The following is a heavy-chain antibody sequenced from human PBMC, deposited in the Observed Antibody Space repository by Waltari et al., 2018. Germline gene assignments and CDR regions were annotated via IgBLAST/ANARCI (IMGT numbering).Heavy chain of an antibody. D-gene: IGHD2-15*01. CDR3: AKILYSGHDY. CDR1: GFTFSSYA. V-gene: IGHV3-23*01. Sequence: EVQLLESGGGLVQPGGSLRLSCAASGFTFSSYAMSWVRQAPGKGLEWVSAISGSGVSTYSADAVHGRFTITRDNSKNTLYLQMNSLRAEDTAVYYCAKILYSGHDYWGQGTLVTVSS. CDR2: ISGSGVST. J-gene: IGHJ4*02.